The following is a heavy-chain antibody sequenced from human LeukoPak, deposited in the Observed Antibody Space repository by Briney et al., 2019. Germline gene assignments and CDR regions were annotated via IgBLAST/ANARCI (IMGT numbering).Heavy chain of an antibody. D-gene: IGHD1-7*01. V-gene: IGHV3-15*01. CDR3: TTGNSLGRDGNYFFDF. J-gene: IGHJ4*02. CDR2: IKSKTEGGTM. Sequence: PGGSLRLSCAASGFPFSTIWMNWVRQAPGKGLEWVGRIKSKTEGGTMDYAAPVKGRFTISRDDSKNTLYLQMNSLQTEDTAVYYCTTGNSLGRDGNYFFDFWGPGTLVTVSS. CDR1: GFPFSTIW.